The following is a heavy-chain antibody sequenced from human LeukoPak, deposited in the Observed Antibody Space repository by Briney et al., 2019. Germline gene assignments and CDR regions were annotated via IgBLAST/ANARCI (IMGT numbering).Heavy chain of an antibody. V-gene: IGHV5-51*01. D-gene: IGHD4-23*01. J-gene: IGHJ2*01. CDR1: GYSFTRNW. CDR2: IYPGDYDT. CDR3: ARRVVNNRNWYFNL. Sequence: GESLKISCKGPGYSFTRNWIGWVPQMPGKGLEWMGIIYPGDYDTRYSPSFQGQVTIPADKSINTAYRQWSSLKASDTAMFYCARRVVNNRNWYFNLWGRGTLVTVSS.